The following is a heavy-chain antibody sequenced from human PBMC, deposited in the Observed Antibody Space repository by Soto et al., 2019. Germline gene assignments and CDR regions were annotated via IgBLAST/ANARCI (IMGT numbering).Heavy chain of an antibody. CDR1: GFTFSSYA. J-gene: IGHJ5*02. D-gene: IGHD1-26*01. V-gene: IGHV3-23*01. CDR2: ISGSGGST. CDR3: AKAGPYSIFAGNWFDP. Sequence: PXXSLRLSFAASGFTFSSYAMSWVLQAPGKGLEWVSAISGSGGSTYYADSVKGRFTISRDNSKNTLYLQMNSLRAEDTAVYYCAKAGPYSIFAGNWFDPWGQGTLVTVSS.